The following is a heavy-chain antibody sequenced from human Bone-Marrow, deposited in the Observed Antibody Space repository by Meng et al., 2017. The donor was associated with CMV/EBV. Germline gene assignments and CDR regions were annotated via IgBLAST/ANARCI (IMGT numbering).Heavy chain of an antibody. CDR2: ISYDGSNK. V-gene: IGHV3-30*04. Sequence: GGSLRLSCAASGFTFSSYAMHWVRQAPGKGLEWVAVISYDGSNKYYADSVKGRFTISRDNAKNTLYLQMNSLRAEDTAVYYCARAQLELRSWGQGTLVTVSS. D-gene: IGHD1-7*01. CDR1: GFTFSSYA. J-gene: IGHJ4*02. CDR3: ARAQLELRS.